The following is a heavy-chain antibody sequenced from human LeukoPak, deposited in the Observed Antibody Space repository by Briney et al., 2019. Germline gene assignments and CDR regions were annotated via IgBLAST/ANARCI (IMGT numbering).Heavy chain of an antibody. D-gene: IGHD3-22*01. Sequence: PGGSLRLSCAASGFTFSDYYMSWIRQAPGKGLEWVSYISSSGSTIYYADSVKGRFTISRDNAKNSLYLQMNSLRAEDTAVYYCARDSAYYYDSSGLDAFDIWGQGTMVTVSS. CDR3: ARDSAYYYDSSGLDAFDI. CDR2: ISSSGSTI. CDR1: GFTFSDYY. J-gene: IGHJ3*02. V-gene: IGHV3-11*04.